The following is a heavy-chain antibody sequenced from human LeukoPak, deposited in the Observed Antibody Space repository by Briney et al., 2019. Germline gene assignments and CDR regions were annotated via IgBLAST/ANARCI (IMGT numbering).Heavy chain of an antibody. J-gene: IGHJ4*02. CDR2: IYTSGST. CDR1: GGSISSYY. D-gene: IGHD1-20*01. CDR3: AGRRITGTTYYFDY. V-gene: IGHV4-4*07. Sequence: PSETLSLTCTVSGGSISSYYVSWIRQPAGKGLEWIGRIYTSGSTNYNPSLKSRVTMSVDTSKNQFSLKLSSVTAADTAVDYCAGRRITGTTYYFDYWGQGTLVTVSS.